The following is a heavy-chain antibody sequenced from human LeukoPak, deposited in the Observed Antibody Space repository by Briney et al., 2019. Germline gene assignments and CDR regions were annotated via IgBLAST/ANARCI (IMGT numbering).Heavy chain of an antibody. Sequence: PGGSLRLSCAASGFTFNNYGMYWVRQAPGKGLEWVAFIRYDGSNKYYTDSVKGRFTISRDNSKNTLYLQMNSLRAEDTAVYYCAKPSYGSGSYYNAFDYWGQGTLVTVSS. CDR1: GFTFNNYG. CDR2: IRYDGSNK. J-gene: IGHJ4*02. V-gene: IGHV3-30*02. D-gene: IGHD3-10*01. CDR3: AKPSYGSGSYYNAFDY.